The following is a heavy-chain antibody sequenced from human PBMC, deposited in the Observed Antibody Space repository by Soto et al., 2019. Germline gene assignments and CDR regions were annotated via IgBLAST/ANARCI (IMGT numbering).Heavy chain of an antibody. CDR3: LLDPYYDFWSGSPLPDY. CDR1: GGTFSSYA. CDR2: IIPIFGTA. V-gene: IGHV1-69*13. Sequence: ASVKVSCKASGGTFSSYAISWVRQAPGQGLEWMGGIIPIFGTANYAQKFQGRVTITADESTSTAYMELSSLRSEDTAVYYCLLDPYYDFWSGSPLPDYWGQGTLVTVSS. D-gene: IGHD3-3*01. J-gene: IGHJ4*02.